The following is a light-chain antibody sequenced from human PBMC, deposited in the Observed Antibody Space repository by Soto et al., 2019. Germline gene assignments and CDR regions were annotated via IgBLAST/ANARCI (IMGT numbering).Light chain of an antibody. CDR1: QTVASN. CDR3: QQYHNCPRQYT. Sequence: IVMTQSPATLSVSPGERASLSCRASQTVASNLSWYQQKPGQAPRLLIPGASTRATGVPSSFSGRGSVTDSALPLSSLLSEDLAVYEWQQYHNCPRQYTLIHGTKL. V-gene: IGKV3-15*01. J-gene: IGKJ2*01. CDR2: GAS.